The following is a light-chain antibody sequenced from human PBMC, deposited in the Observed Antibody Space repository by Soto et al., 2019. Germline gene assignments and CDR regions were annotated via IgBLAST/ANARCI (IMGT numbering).Light chain of an antibody. V-gene: IGKV1-33*01. CDR3: QQCDDLPRT. J-gene: IGKJ2*01. Sequence: DIQMTQSPSSLSASVGDRVTITCQASQDISNYLNWYQQKPGKAPKLLIYDASNLETGVPSRFSGSGSGTDFTLTISSLQPEDIATYYCQQCDDLPRTFGQGTKLEIK. CDR1: QDISNY. CDR2: DAS.